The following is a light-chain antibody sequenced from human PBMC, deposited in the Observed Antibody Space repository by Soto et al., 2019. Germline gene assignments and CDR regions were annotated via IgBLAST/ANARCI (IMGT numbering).Light chain of an antibody. CDR2: GAS. J-gene: IGKJ1*01. CDR3: QQYNNWPRT. V-gene: IGKV3-15*01. CDR1: QSISSN. Sequence: EIVMTQSPATLSVSPGEGVALSCRASQSISSNLAWYQQIPGQAPRLLIYGASTRPTGIPARFSGSGSGTEFTLTISSLQSEDFAVYYCQQYNNWPRTFGQGIKVEIK.